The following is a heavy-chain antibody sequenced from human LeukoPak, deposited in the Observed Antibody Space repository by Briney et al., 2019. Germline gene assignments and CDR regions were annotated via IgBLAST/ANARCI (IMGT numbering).Heavy chain of an antibody. CDR2: INPNSGGT. D-gene: IGHD3-10*01. Sequence: ASVKVSCKASGYTFTGYNIHWVRQVPGQGPEWMGWINPNSGGTNYAQKFQGRVTMTRDTSISTAYMELSRLRSDDTAVYYCARDSYGSGDYWGQGTLVTVSS. CDR3: ARDSYGSGDY. V-gene: IGHV1-2*02. CDR1: GYTFTGYN. J-gene: IGHJ4*02.